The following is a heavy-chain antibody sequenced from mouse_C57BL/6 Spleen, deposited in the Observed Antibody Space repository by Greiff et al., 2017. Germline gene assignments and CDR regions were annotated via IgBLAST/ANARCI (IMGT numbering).Heavy chain of an antibody. CDR2: IDPETGGT. CDR3: TNYGNYDAMDY. D-gene: IGHD2-1*01. V-gene: IGHV1-15*01. Sequence: QVQLQQSGAELVRPGASVTLSCKASGYTFTDYEMHWVKQTPVHGLEWIGAIDPETGGTAYNQKFKGKAILTADKSSSTAYMELRSLTSEDSAVYYCTNYGNYDAMDYWGQGTSVTVSS. J-gene: IGHJ4*01. CDR1: GYTFTDYE.